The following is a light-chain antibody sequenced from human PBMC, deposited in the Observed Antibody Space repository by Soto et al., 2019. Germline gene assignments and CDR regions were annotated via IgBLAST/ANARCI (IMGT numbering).Light chain of an antibody. V-gene: IGKV3-20*01. CDR3: QQYGNSRGT. J-gene: IGKJ1*01. Sequence: DIVLTQSPGTLSLSPGDRATLSCRASQSVSTSYLAWYQQKPGQAPRLLIYGASSRDTGIPDRFSGSGSGTDFTLTISGLEPEDFAVYYCQQYGNSRGTFGQGTKVEIK. CDR1: QSVSTSY. CDR2: GAS.